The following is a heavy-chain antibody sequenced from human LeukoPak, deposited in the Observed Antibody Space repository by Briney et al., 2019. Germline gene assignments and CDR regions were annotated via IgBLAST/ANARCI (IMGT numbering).Heavy chain of an antibody. CDR3: VSLAAAGRYYYYYMDV. D-gene: IGHD6-13*01. Sequence: GASVKVSCKASGYTFTSYAMNWVRQPPGQGLEWMGGIIPILGTANYAQKFQGRVTITADKSTSTAYMELSSLRSEDTAVYYCVSLAAAGRYYYYYMDVWGKGTTVTVSS. J-gene: IGHJ6*03. CDR1: GYTFTSYA. CDR2: IIPILGTA. V-gene: IGHV1-69*10.